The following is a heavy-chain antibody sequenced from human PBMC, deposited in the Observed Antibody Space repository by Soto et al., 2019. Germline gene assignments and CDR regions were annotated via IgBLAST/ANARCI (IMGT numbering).Heavy chain of an antibody. CDR2: ISGSGGST. J-gene: IGHJ6*03. CDR1: GFTFSSYA. CDR3: AKGTFAAPNYYYYMDV. V-gene: IGHV3-23*01. Sequence: LSLTCAASGFTFSSYAMSWVRQAPGKGLEWVSAISGSGGSTYYADSVKGRFTISRDNSKNTLYLQMNSLRAEDTAVYYCAKGTFAAPNYYYYMDVWGKGTTVTVSS. D-gene: IGHD1-1*01.